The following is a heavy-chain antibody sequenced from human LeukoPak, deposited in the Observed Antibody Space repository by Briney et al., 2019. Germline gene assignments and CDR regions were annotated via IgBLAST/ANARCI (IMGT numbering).Heavy chain of an antibody. CDR2: MNPNTGDT. J-gene: IGHJ4*02. V-gene: IGHV1-8*01. Sequence: GASVKVSCKASGYTFTGYDINWVRQATGQGLEWMGWMNPNTGDTGYAQKFQGRVTMTRNSSIDTAYMELSGLRSEDTAVYYCTRGSLSGSSRDDWRQGTLLTVSS. CDR3: TRGSLSGSSRDD. D-gene: IGHD1-26*01. CDR1: GYTFTGYD.